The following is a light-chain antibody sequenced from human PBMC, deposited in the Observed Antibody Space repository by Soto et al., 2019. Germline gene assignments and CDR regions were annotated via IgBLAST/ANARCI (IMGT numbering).Light chain of an antibody. V-gene: IGKV2-28*01. CDR3: MQALQTPWT. J-gene: IGKJ1*01. CDR1: HSLLHSNVYNY. CDR2: LGS. Sequence: DIVMTQSPLSLPVTPGEPSSISCSSSHSLLHSNVYNYLDWYLQKPGQSPQLLIYLGSNRASGVPDRFSGSGSGTDFTLKISRVEAEDVGVYYCMQALQTPWTFGQGTKVDIK.